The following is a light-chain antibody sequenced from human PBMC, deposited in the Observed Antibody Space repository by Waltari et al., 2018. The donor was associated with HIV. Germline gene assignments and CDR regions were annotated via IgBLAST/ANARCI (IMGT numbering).Light chain of an antibody. CDR2: QDS. J-gene: IGLJ2*01. CDR1: KLGDRY. CDR3: QAWDSSTAEV. Sequence: SYELTQPPSVSVSPGQTARITCSGDKLGDRYTAWYQQRPGQSPVLVIYQDSTRPSGIPERFSGSNSRNTATLTITETQALDEADYYCQAWDSSTAEVFGGGTKLTVL. V-gene: IGLV3-1*01.